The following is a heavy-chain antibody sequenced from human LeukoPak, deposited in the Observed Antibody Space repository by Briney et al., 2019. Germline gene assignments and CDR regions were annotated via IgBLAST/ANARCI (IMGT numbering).Heavy chain of an antibody. CDR3: AGRRYYYGSGTVDY. CDR2: INHSGST. CDR1: GGSFSGYY. Sequence: SETLSLTCAVYGGSFSGYYWSWIRQPPGKGLEWIGEINHSGSTNYNPSLKSRVTISVDTSKNQFSLKLSSVTAADTAVYYCAGRRYYYGSGTVDYWGQGTLVTVSS. J-gene: IGHJ4*02. D-gene: IGHD3-10*01. V-gene: IGHV4-34*01.